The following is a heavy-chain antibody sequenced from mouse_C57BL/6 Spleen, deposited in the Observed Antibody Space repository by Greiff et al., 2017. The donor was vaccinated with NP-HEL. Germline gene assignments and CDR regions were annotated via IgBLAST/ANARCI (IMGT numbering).Heavy chain of an antibody. CDR3: ANYGAYYFDC. J-gene: IGHJ2*01. Sequence: QVQLKQPGAELVKPGASVKLSCKASGYTFTSYWMHWVKQRPGQGLEWIGMIHPNSGSTNYNEKFKSKATLTVDKSSSTAYMQRSSLTSEDSAVYYCANYGAYYFDCWGQGTTLTVSS. D-gene: IGHD1-1*01. CDR1: GYTFTSYW. V-gene: IGHV1-64*01. CDR2: IHPNSGST.